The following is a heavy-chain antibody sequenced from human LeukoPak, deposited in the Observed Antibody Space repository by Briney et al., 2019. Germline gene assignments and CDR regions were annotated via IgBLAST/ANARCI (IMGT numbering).Heavy chain of an antibody. CDR1: GFTFSSYT. Sequence: GGSLRLSCAASGFTFSSYTMNWVRQAPGKGLEWVSYISSGNSNIYYADSVKGRFTISRDNAKNSLYLQMNSLRAEDTAVYYCARRYDSSGYYYYYYYMDVWGKGTTVTVSS. V-gene: IGHV3-48*01. CDR2: ISSGNSNI. D-gene: IGHD3-22*01. J-gene: IGHJ6*03. CDR3: ARRYDSSGYYYYYYYMDV.